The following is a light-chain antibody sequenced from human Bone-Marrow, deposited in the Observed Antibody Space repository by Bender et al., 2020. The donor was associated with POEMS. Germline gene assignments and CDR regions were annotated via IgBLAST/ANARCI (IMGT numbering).Light chain of an antibody. Sequence: SYELTQPPSVSVAPGETARITCGGDDIGRKSVHWYQQKPGQAPVLVIYDDDDRPSGIPDRISGSNTVHTATLTISRVEAGDEAAYYCQVWDSSSDQRVFGGGTKLTVL. CDR1: DIGRKS. V-gene: IGLV3-21*04. CDR2: DDD. J-gene: IGLJ3*02. CDR3: QVWDSSSDQRV.